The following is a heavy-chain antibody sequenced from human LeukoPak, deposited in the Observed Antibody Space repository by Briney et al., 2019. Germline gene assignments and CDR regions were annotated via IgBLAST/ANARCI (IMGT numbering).Heavy chain of an antibody. J-gene: IGHJ6*02. CDR2: INHSGST. Sequence: PSETLSLTCAVYGGSFSGYYWSWIRQPPGKGLEWIGEINHSGSTNYNPSLKSRVTISVDTSKNQFSLKLSSVTAADTAVYYCARSRIVVVPAAITQGYYGMGVWGQGTTVTVSS. V-gene: IGHV4-34*01. CDR3: ARSRIVVVPAAITQGYYGMGV. D-gene: IGHD2-2*01. CDR1: GGSFSGYY.